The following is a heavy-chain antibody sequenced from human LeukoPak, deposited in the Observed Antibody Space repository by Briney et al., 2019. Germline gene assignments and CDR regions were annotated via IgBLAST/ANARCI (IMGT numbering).Heavy chain of an antibody. D-gene: IGHD2-2*02. Sequence: PSETLSLTCTVSGGSISSSSYYWGWIRQPPGKGLEWIGSIYYSGSTYYNPSLKSRVTISVDTSKNQFSLKLSSVTAADTAVYYCARLRSTGYCSSTSCYTWFDPWGQGTLVTVSS. J-gene: IGHJ5*02. CDR1: GGSISSSSYY. CDR3: ARLRSTGYCSSTSCYTWFDP. CDR2: IYYSGST. V-gene: IGHV4-39*01.